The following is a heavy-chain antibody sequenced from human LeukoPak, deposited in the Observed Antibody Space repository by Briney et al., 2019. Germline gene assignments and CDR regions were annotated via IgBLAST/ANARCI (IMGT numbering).Heavy chain of an antibody. V-gene: IGHV1-18*04. CDR3: ARALLPYGDYDY. Sequence: ASVKVSCKASGYSFTGYSMHWVRQAPGQGLEWMGWISAYNGNTNYAQKLQGRVTMTTDTSTSTAYMELRSLRSDDTAVYYCARALLPYGDYDYWGQGTLVTVSS. J-gene: IGHJ4*02. CDR1: GYSFTGYS. D-gene: IGHD4-17*01. CDR2: ISAYNGNT.